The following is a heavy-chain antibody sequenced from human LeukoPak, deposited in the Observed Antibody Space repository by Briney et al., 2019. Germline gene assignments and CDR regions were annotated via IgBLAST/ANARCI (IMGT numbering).Heavy chain of an antibody. J-gene: IGHJ5*02. Sequence: SVKVSCKTSGGTFSNSAISWVRQAPGQGLEGLGGIMPLFGTAGYAQKFQGRVTSTKDDTTRTVYLELTSLTSDDTAVYYCSRDVHGDYGAGWFDPWGQGTLVSVSS. CDR1: GGTFSNSA. CDR3: SRDVHGDYGAGWFDP. D-gene: IGHD4-17*01. V-gene: IGHV1-69*05. CDR2: IMPLFGTA.